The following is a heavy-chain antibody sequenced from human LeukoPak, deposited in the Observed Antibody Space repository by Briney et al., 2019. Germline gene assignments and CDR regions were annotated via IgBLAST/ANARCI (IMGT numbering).Heavy chain of an antibody. CDR1: GFTFSSYE. Sequence: QSGGSLRLSCAASGFTFSSYEMNWDRQAPGKGLEWVSYISSSGSTIYYADSVKGRFTISRDNAKNSLYLQMNSLRAEDTAVYYCARRAYSSSWKLLEVGYMDVWGKGTTVTVSS. V-gene: IGHV3-48*03. CDR2: ISSSGSTI. J-gene: IGHJ6*03. CDR3: ARRAYSSSWKLLEVGYMDV. D-gene: IGHD6-13*01.